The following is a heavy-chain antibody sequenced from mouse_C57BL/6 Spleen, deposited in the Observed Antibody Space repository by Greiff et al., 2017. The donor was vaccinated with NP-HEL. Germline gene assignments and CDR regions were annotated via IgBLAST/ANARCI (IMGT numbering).Heavy chain of an antibody. CDR2: INPGSGGT. CDR1: GYAFTNYL. J-gene: IGHJ3*01. D-gene: IGHD1-1*01. Sequence: VQRVESGAELVRPGTSVKVSCKASGYAFTNYLIEWVKQRPGQGLEWIGVINPGSGGTNYNEKFKGKATLTADKSSSTAYMQLSSLTSEDAAVYFCARHGSSYGWFAYWGQGTLVTVSA. V-gene: IGHV1-54*01. CDR3: ARHGSSYGWFAY.